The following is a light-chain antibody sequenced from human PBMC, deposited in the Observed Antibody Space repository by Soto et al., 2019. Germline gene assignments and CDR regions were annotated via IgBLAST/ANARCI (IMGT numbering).Light chain of an antibody. CDR2: DTS. V-gene: IGKV3-20*01. J-gene: IGKJ1*01. CDR1: QSVGGSS. CDR3: QQYQNSPRT. Sequence: PGDRATVSCRASQSVGGSSLAWYQQRPGQAPRLLIYDTSKRATGIPDRFSGSGSGTDFTLTISRLEPEDFAVYYCQQYQNSPRTVGQGTKVEIK.